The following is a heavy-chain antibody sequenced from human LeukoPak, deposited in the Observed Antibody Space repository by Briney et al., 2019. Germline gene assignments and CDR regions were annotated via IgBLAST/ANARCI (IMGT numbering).Heavy chain of an antibody. D-gene: IGHD2-15*01. V-gene: IGHV1-46*02. Sequence: ASVKVSCKTSGYTFNAYYMHWVRQAPGQGLEWMGIINPSGGSTSYAQKFQGRVTMTRDMSTSTVYMELSSLRSEDTAVYYCARAALGSGVVVAATGAFDIWGQGTMVTVSS. CDR2: INPSGGST. J-gene: IGHJ3*02. CDR3: ARAALGSGVVVAATGAFDI. CDR1: GYTFNAYY.